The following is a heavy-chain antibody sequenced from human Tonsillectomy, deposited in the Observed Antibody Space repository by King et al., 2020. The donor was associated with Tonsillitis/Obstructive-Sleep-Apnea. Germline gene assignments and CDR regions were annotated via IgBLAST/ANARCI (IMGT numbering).Heavy chain of an antibody. V-gene: IGHV3-48*03. J-gene: IGHJ6*03. CDR3: ARVTYYDFWIGYPSDYYMDV. CDR1: GFTFSSYE. CDR2: ISSSGSTI. Sequence: EVQLVESGGGLVQPGGSLRLSCAASGFTFSSYEMNWVRQAPGKGLEWVSYISSSGSTIYYADSVKGRFTISRDNAKNSLYLQMNSLRAEDTAVYYCARVTYYDFWIGYPSDYYMDVWGKGTTVTVSS. D-gene: IGHD3-3*01.